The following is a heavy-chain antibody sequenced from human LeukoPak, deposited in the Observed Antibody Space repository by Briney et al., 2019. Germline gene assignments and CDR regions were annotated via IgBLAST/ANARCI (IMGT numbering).Heavy chain of an antibody. V-gene: IGHV4-34*01. CDR2: INHSGST. CDR1: GGSFSGYY. D-gene: IGHD5-12*01. CDR3: ARRLGGYRNFDY. Sequence: NPSETLSLTCAVYGGSFSGYYWSWIRQPPGKGLEWIGEINHSGSTNYNPSRKSRVTISVDTSKNQFSLKLSSVTAADTAVYYCARRLGGYRNFDYWGQGTLVTVSS. J-gene: IGHJ4*02.